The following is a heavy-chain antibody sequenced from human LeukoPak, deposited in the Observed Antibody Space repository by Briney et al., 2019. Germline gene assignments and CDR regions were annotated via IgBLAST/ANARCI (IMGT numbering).Heavy chain of an antibody. V-gene: IGHV4-30-2*01. D-gene: IGHD1-26*01. Sequence: SETLSLTCTVSGGSISSGGYYWSWIRQPPGKGLEWIGEIYHSGSTNYNPSLKSRVTISVDKSKNQFSLKLSSVTAADTAVYYCARGGLVGANNYWGQGTLVTVSS. CDR1: GGSISSGGYY. J-gene: IGHJ4*02. CDR2: IYHSGST. CDR3: ARGGLVGANNY.